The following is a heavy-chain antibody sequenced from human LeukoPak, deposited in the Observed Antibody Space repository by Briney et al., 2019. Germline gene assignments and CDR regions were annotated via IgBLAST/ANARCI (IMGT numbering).Heavy chain of an antibody. CDR1: GYTFTGYY. Sequence: ASVKVSCKASGYTFTGYYMHWVRQAPGQGLEWMGWISAYNGNTNYAQKLQGRVTMTTDTSTSTAYMELRSLRSDDTAVYYCARVRSAWLFDFDYRGQGTLVTVSS. J-gene: IGHJ4*02. CDR3: ARVRSAWLFDFDY. CDR2: ISAYNGNT. D-gene: IGHD3-22*01. V-gene: IGHV1-18*04.